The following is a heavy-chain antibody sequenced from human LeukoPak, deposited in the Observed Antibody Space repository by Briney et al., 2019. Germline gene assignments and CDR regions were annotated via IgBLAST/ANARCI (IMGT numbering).Heavy chain of an antibody. CDR2: ITWDGDST. J-gene: IGHJ4*02. Sequence: PGGSLRLSCAASGFTFDDYAMHWVRQAPGKGLEWVSLITWDGDSTYYADSVKGRFTISRDNSKNTLYLQMNSLRAEDTAVYYCAKGRYSSSWSKGGEYYFDYWGQGTLVTVSS. D-gene: IGHD6-13*01. CDR1: GFTFDDYA. CDR3: AKGRYSSSWSKGGEYYFDY. V-gene: IGHV3-43D*03.